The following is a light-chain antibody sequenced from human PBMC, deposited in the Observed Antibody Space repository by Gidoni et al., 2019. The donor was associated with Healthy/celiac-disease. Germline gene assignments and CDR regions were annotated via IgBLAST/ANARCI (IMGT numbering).Light chain of an antibody. CDR3: QQYNNWPRT. V-gene: IGKV3-15*01. CDR2: GAS. CDR1: QSVSSN. Sequence: EIVMTQSPATLSVSPGERATLPCRASQSVSSNLARSQQKPGQAPRLLIYGASTRATGIPARFSGSGSGTEFTLTISSLQSEDFAVYYCQQYNNWPRTFGQGTKVEIK. J-gene: IGKJ1*01.